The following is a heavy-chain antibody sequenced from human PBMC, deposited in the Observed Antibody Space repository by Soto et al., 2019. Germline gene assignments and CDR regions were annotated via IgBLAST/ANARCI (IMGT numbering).Heavy chain of an antibody. V-gene: IGHV4-59*08. CDR1: GGSISSYY. CDR2: IYYSGST. Sequence: SETLSLTCTVSGGSISSYYWSWIRQPPGKGLEWIGYIYYSGSTNYNPSLKSRVTISVDTSKNQFSLKLSSVTAADTAVYYCARHQAGHFDYWGQGTLVTVSS. CDR3: ARHQAGHFDY. J-gene: IGHJ4*02. D-gene: IGHD6-13*01.